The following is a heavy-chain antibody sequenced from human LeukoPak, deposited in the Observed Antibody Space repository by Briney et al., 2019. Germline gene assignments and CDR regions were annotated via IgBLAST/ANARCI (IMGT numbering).Heavy chain of an antibody. CDR3: ARVTKDYGDYSPRNNWFDP. CDR2: INHSGST. D-gene: IGHD4-17*01. J-gene: IGHJ5*02. V-gene: IGHV4-34*01. Sequence: SETLSLTCAVYGGSFSGYYWSWIRQPPGKGLEWIGEINHSGSTNYNPSLKSRVTISVDTSKNQFSLKLSSVTAADTAVYYCARVTKDYGDYSPRNNWFDPWGQGTLVTVSS. CDR1: GGSFSGYY.